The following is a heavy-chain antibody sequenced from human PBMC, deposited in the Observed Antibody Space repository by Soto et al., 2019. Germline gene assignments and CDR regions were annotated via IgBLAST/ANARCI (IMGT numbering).Heavy chain of an antibody. J-gene: IGHJ4*02. CDR1: GVIFSSYA. Sequence: GGSLGLSCAASGVIFSSYAMSWVRQAPGRGLEWVSSIGGSGSSTYYADSVKGRFTISRDNSKNTLYLQMNSLRVEDTAVYYCAKLGPGYCSSPSCPLDYWGQGTLVTVSS. V-gene: IGHV3-23*01. CDR3: AKLGPGYCSSPSCPLDY. D-gene: IGHD2-2*01. CDR2: IGGSGSST.